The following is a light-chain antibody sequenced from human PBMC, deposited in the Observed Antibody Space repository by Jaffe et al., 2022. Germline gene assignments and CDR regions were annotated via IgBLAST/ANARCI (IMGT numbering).Light chain of an antibody. CDR3: CSYAGTTTFWV. Sequence: QSALTQPASVSGSPGQSITISCTGTSSDVGSYNLVSWYQQHPGKVPKLIIYEGSKRPSGVSNRFSGSKSGNTASLTISGLQAEDEADYYCCSYAGTTTFWVFGGGTKLTVL. CDR2: EGS. V-gene: IGLV2-23*01. J-gene: IGLJ3*02. CDR1: SSDVGSYNL.